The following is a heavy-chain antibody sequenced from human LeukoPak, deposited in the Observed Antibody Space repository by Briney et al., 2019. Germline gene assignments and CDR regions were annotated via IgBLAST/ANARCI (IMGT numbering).Heavy chain of an antibody. Sequence: PGGSLRLSCAASGFPLSGFWMHWVRQVPGKELVWVALIRIDGNTNVADSVKGRFTISRDTAKNTLYLQMNSLRAEDSAIYYCARDDNYYDGTSYSSGFDYWSHGTLVTVSS. J-gene: IGHJ4*01. V-gene: IGHV3-74*01. CDR3: ARDDNYYDGTSYSSGFDY. CDR1: GFPLSGFW. CDR2: IRIDGNT. D-gene: IGHD3-22*01.